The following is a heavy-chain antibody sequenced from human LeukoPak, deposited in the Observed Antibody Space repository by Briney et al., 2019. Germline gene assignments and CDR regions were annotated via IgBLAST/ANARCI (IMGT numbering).Heavy chain of an antibody. CDR2: IYNSGST. D-gene: IGHD3-22*01. CDR1: SGFINTYQ. CDR3: ARWFQLLPGWFDP. Sequence: TTSETLSLTCSVSSGFINTYQWSWIRQPPGKGLEWIGSIYNSGSTSYDPSLKSRVTVSVDTSKNQFSLNLRSVTAADTAVYYCARWFQLLPGWFDPWGQGTLVTVSS. J-gene: IGHJ5*02. V-gene: IGHV4-59*01.